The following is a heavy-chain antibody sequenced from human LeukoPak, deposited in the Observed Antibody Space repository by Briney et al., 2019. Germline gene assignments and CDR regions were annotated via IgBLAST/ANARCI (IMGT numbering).Heavy chain of an antibody. J-gene: IGHJ4*02. CDR3: ARSLYYYDSSGYYYY. Sequence: PGGSLRLSCAASGFTVSSNYMSWVRQAPGKGLEWVSVISTSGSTYYADSVKGRFTISRDNSKNTLYLQMHSLRPEDTAVYYCARSLYYYDSSGYYYYWGQGTLVTVSS. V-gene: IGHV3-66*02. CDR1: GFTVSSNY. CDR2: ISTSGST. D-gene: IGHD3-22*01.